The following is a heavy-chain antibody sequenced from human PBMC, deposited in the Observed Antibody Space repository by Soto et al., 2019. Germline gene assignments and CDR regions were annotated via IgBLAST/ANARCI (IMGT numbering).Heavy chain of an antibody. CDR1: GGSISSSNYYY. V-gene: IGHV4-39*01. D-gene: IGHD3-22*01. J-gene: IGHJ4*02. CDR2: IYYSGST. CDR3: ARHYYDSSGYPGYNFDY. Sequence: SETLSLTCAVSGGSISSSNYYYWGWIRQPPGKGLEWIGSIYYSGSTYYNPSLKSRVTISLDTFKNQFSLKLSSVTAADTAVYYCARHYYDSSGYPGYNFDYWGQGTLVTVSS.